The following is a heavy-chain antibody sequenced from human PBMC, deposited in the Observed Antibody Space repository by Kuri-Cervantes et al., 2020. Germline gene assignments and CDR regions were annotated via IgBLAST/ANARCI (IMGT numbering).Heavy chain of an antibody. V-gene: IGHV4-59*01. Sequence: SETLSLTCAVYGGSFSGYYWSWVRQPPGKRLEWIGYIDDSGRTFFNPSFQSRVTISVDTPKNHFSLKLSYVTAADTAVYYCARGVPYGDYADYWGQGTLVTVSS. J-gene: IGHJ4*02. CDR3: ARGVPYGDYADY. D-gene: IGHD4-17*01. CDR2: IDDSGRT. CDR1: GGSFSGYY.